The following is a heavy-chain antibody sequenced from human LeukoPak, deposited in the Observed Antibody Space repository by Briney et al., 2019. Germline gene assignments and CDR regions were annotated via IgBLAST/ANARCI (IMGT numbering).Heavy chain of an antibody. CDR3: AKDRGYCSGGSCYRITYYYYGMDV. CDR2: ISYGGSNK. Sequence: GGSLRLSCAASGFTFSSYGMHWVRQAPGKGLEWVAVISYGGSNKYYADSVKGRFTISRDNSKNTLYLQMNSLRAEDTAVYYCAKDRGYCSGGSCYRITYYYYGMDVWGQGTTVTVSS. J-gene: IGHJ6*02. D-gene: IGHD2-15*01. V-gene: IGHV3-30*18. CDR1: GFTFSSYG.